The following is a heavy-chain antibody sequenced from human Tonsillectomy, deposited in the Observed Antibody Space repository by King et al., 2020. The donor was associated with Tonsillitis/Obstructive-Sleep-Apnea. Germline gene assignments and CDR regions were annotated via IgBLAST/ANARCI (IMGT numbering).Heavy chain of an antibody. V-gene: IGHV3-7*04. CDR3: ARDSYGFWGGYSDY. CDR2: IKQDGSEK. Sequence: VQLVESGGGLDQPGGSLRLSCEASGFTFSSYWMTWVRQAPGKGLEWVANIKQDGSEKYYVDSVKGRFTISRDNAKNSLYLQMNSLRAEDTAVYYCARDSYGFWGGYSDYWGQGTLVTVSS. CDR1: GFTFSSYW. D-gene: IGHD3-3*01. J-gene: IGHJ4*02.